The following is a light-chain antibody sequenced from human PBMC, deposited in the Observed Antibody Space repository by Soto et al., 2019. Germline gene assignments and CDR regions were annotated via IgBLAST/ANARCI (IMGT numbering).Light chain of an antibody. CDR1: SSNIGSNT. CDR2: SNN. J-gene: IGLJ3*02. Sequence: QLVLTQPPSASGTPGQRVTISCSGSSSNIGSNTVNWYQQLPGTAPKLLIYSNNQRPSGDPDRFSGSKSGTSASLAISGRQSEDEADYYCAAWDDSLNGHGVFGGGTKLTVL. CDR3: AAWDDSLNGHGV. V-gene: IGLV1-44*01.